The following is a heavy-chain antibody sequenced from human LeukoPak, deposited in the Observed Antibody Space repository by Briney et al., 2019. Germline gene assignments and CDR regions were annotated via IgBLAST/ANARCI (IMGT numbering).Heavy chain of an antibody. V-gene: IGHV1-8*01. Sequence: ASVKVSCKASGYTFTSYDINWVRQATGQGLEWMGWMNPNSGNTGYAQKLQGRVSTTTDTSTSTAYMELRSLRSDDTAVYYCARRLDYFDISGYHTLDYWGQGTLVTVSS. D-gene: IGHD3-22*01. J-gene: IGHJ4*02. CDR3: ARRLDYFDISGYHTLDY. CDR2: MNPNSGNT. CDR1: GYTFTSYD.